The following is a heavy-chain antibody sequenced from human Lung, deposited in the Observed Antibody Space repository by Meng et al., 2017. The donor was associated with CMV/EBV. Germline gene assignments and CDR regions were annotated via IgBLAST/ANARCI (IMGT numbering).Heavy chain of an antibody. J-gene: IGHJ3*02. CDR1: GYTFTGYY. D-gene: IGHD1-26*01. V-gene: IGHV1-2*02. CDR2: INPNSGGT. CDR3: ARRQWDLRNALDI. Sequence: ASXXVSXKASGYTFTGYYIHWVRQAPGQGLEWMGSINPNSGGTKYAQKFQGRVTLTRDTSISTVYMELSRLKTDDTAVYYCARRQWDLRNALDIWGQGTEVTVS.